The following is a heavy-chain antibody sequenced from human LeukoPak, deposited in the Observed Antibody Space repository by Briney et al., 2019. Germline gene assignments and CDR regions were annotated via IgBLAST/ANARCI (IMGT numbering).Heavy chain of an antibody. CDR3: ARARSPFLGYCSSTSCEGQYYFDY. D-gene: IGHD2-2*01. V-gene: IGHV4-59*01. CDR2: IYCSGST. Sequence: PSETLSFTCTVTGGSISSYYWSWIRQPPGKGLEWIGSIYCSGSTNYNPSLKSRVTISVDTSKNQFSLKLSPVTAADTAVYYCARARSPFLGYCSSTSCEGQYYFDYWGQGTLVTVSS. CDR1: GGSISSYY. J-gene: IGHJ4*02.